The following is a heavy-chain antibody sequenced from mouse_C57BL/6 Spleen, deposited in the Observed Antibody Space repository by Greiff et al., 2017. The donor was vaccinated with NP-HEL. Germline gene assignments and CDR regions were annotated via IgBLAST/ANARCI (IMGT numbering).Heavy chain of an antibody. J-gene: IGHJ2*01. CDR1: GYTFTSYW. CDR3: ARSTYYDYGFDY. Sequence: VQLQQPGTELVKPGASVKLSCKASGYTFTSYWMHWVKQRPGQGLEWIGNINPSNGGTNYNAKFKSKATLTVDKSSSTAYMQLSSLTSEDSAVYYCARSTYYDYGFDYWGQGTTLTVSS. V-gene: IGHV1-53*01. D-gene: IGHD2-4*01. CDR2: INPSNGGT.